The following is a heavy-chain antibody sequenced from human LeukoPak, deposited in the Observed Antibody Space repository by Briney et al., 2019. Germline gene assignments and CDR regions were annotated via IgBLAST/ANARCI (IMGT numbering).Heavy chain of an antibody. CDR2: ISAYNGNT. CDR3: ARERGPAATGDAFDI. V-gene: IGHV1-18*01. CDR1: GYTFTSYG. D-gene: IGHD2-2*01. J-gene: IGHJ3*02. Sequence: ASVTVSFMSSGYTFTSYGISWVGQAPGKGGEWMGWISAYNGNTNYVQKLQGRATMTTATSTSTAYMELRSLRSDDTAVYYCARERGPAATGDAFDIWGQGTMVTVSS.